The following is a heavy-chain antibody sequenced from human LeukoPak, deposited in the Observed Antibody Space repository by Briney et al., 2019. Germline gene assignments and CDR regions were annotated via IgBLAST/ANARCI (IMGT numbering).Heavy chain of an antibody. CDR3: ARMVRGATNWFDP. CDR2: IYYSGST. D-gene: IGHD3-10*01. Sequence: SETLYLTCTVSGGSISSYYWSWIRQPPGKGLEWIGYIYYSGSTNYNPSLKSRVTISVDTSKNQFSLKLSSVTAADTAVYYCARMVRGATNWFDPWGQGTLVTVSS. V-gene: IGHV4-59*01. CDR1: GGSISSYY. J-gene: IGHJ5*02.